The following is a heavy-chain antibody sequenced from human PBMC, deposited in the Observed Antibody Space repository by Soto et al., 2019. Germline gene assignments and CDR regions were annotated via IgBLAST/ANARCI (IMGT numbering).Heavy chain of an antibody. Sequence: GGSLRLSCAASGFTFSNYWMHWVRQAPGKGLVWVSRINSDGSSTNYADSVKGRFTISRDKAKNTVHLQMNSLRAEDTAVYYCAKACSTGTLAWGQGTLVTVSS. CDR3: AKACSTGTLA. D-gene: IGHD1-1*01. V-gene: IGHV3-74*01. CDR1: GFTFSNYW. J-gene: IGHJ4*02. CDR2: INSDGSST.